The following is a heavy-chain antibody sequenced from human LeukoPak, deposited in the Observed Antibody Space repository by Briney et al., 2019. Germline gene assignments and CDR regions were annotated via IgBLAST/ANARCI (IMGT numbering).Heavy chain of an antibody. J-gene: IGHJ4*02. Sequence: ASVKVSCKASGYTFTGYYMHWVRQAPGQGLEWMGRINPNSGGTNYAQKFQGRVTMTSDTSISTAYMELSRLRSDDTAVYYCARDGVDSSGYLPCDYWGQGTLVTVST. CDR2: INPNSGGT. D-gene: IGHD3-22*01. CDR1: GYTFTGYY. CDR3: ARDGVDSSGYLPCDY. V-gene: IGHV1-2*06.